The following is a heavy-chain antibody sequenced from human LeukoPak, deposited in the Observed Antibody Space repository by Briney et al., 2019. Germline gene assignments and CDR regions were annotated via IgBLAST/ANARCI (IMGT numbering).Heavy chain of an antibody. CDR3: ARGGIAAAGDDY. V-gene: IGHV4-4*07. Sequence: GRIYTSGSTNYTPSLKSRVTMSVDTSKNKFSLKLSSVTAADTAVYYCARGGIAAAGDDYWGQGTLVTVSS. D-gene: IGHD6-13*01. J-gene: IGHJ4*02. CDR2: IYTSGST.